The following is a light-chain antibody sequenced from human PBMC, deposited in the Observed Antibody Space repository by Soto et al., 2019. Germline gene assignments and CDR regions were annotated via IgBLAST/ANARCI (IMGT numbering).Light chain of an antibody. Sequence: QSGLTQPASVSGSPGQSITISCAGTRSDIGASNSVSWYQHLPGRSPTLIIYEATNRPSGVSERFSGSKAGDTASLTISGLQADDESEYFCISYKTDDTFVFGGGTKLTVL. V-gene: IGLV2-14*01. CDR3: ISYKTDDTFV. CDR1: RSDIGASNS. J-gene: IGLJ1*01. CDR2: EAT.